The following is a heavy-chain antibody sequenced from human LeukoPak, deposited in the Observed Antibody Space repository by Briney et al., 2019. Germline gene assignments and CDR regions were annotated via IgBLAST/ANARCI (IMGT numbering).Heavy chain of an antibody. Sequence: SETLTLTCTVSGGSISSYYWTWIRQPAGKGLEWIGRIHPSGTTNHNPSLKSRVIMSLDMSNNQFSLKVRSVTAADTAVYYCARETEVPGGRSWDFWGQGTLVTVSS. CDR2: IHPSGTT. CDR1: GGSISSYY. D-gene: IGHD6-19*01. CDR3: ARETEVPGGRSWDF. J-gene: IGHJ4*02. V-gene: IGHV4-4*07.